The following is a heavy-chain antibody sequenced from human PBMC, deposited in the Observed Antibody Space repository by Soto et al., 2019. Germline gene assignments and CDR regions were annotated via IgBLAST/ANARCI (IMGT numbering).Heavy chain of an antibody. J-gene: IGHJ4*02. CDR1: GVSISSNYY. V-gene: IGHV4-4*02. CDR3: ARSFGWYAIDY. CDR2: ISHMGSV. D-gene: IGHD6-19*01. Sequence: QVLLQESGPGLVQPSGTLSLSCVVSGVSISSNYYWGWVRQPPGKGLEWLGDISHMGSVNYNPYLKSRVTISMDKSQNQFSLKVNSVTAADTAVNYCARSFGWYAIDYWGQGTLVIVSS.